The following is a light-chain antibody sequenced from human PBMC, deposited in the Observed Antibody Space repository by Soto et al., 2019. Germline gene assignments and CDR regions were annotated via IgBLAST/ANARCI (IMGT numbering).Light chain of an antibody. CDR3: QQYGISPRT. Sequence: EIVLTQSPDTLSLSPGEGATLSCRASQSVTSRYFAWYQQKPGQAPRLLIYGASSRATGIPDRFSGSVSGTDFTLTISRLEPEDFAVYYCQQYGISPRTFGQGTTVEIK. CDR1: QSVTSRY. V-gene: IGKV3-20*01. CDR2: GAS. J-gene: IGKJ1*01.